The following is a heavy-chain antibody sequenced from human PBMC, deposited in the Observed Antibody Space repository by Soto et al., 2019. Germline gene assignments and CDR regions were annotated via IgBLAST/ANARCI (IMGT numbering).Heavy chain of an antibody. V-gene: IGHV1-69*13. CDR3: AREVGDCSSTSCYTSRPGGYYYYMDV. D-gene: IGHD2-2*02. J-gene: IGHJ6*03. Sequence: ASVKVSCKASGGTFSSYAISWVRQAPGQGLEWMGGIIPIFGTANYAQKFRGRVTITADESTSTAYMELSSLRSEDTAVYYCAREVGDCSSTSCYTSRPGGYYYYMDVWGKGTTVTVSS. CDR1: GGTFSSYA. CDR2: IIPIFGTA.